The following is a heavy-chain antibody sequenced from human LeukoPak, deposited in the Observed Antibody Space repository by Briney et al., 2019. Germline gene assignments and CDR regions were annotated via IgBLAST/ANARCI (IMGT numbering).Heavy chain of an antibody. V-gene: IGHV1-18*01. CDR3: ARAPLWFGELRYFQH. D-gene: IGHD3-10*01. CDR2: ISAYNGNT. CDR1: GGTFSGYG. J-gene: IGHJ1*01. Sequence: ASVKVSCKASGGTFSGYGISWVRQAPGQGLEWMGWISAYNGNTNYAQKLQGRVTMTTDTSTSTAYMELRSLRSDDTAVYYCARAPLWFGELRYFQHWGQGTLVTVSS.